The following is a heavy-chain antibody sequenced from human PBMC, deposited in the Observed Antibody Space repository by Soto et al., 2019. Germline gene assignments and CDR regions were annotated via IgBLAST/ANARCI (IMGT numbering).Heavy chain of an antibody. V-gene: IGHV3-33*01. CDR2: IWYDGSNE. CDR1: GFIFSNFG. CDR3: ARDDIPGIAVATYGMDV. Sequence: GALRLSCAASGFIFSNFGMHWVRQAPGKGLEWVAVIWYDGSNEYYADSVKGRFTISKDNSKNTLYLQMNSLRAEDTAVYYCARDDIPGIAVATYGMDVWGQGTTVTVSS. J-gene: IGHJ6*02. D-gene: IGHD6-19*01.